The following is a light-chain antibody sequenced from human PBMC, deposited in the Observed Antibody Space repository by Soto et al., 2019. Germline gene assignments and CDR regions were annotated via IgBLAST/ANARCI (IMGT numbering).Light chain of an antibody. CDR1: SGTIASSY. V-gene: IGLV6-57*04. CDR2: EDN. J-gene: IGLJ2*01. CDR3: QSYDSSNPVV. Sequence: NFMLTQPHSVSESPGKAATISCTRSSGTIASSYVHWYQQRPGSAPTTVIYEDNQRPSGVPDRFSGSIDSSSNSASLTISGLKTEDEAIYYCQSYDSSNPVVFGGGTKLTVL.